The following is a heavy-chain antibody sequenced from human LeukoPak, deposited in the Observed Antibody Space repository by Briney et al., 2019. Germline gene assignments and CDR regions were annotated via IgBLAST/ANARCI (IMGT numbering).Heavy chain of an antibody. V-gene: IGHV3-49*04. CDR2: IRSKADGETT. Sequence: GGSLRLSCTASGFTFGDYAMNWVRQAPGKGLEWVGFIRSKADGETTDYTAPVKGRFTISRDDSKNTLYLQMNSLKTEDTAVYYCAKHHDYYDSSGYYPPFFLDYWGQGTLVTVSS. D-gene: IGHD3-22*01. CDR3: AKHHDYYDSSGYYPPFFLDY. CDR1: GFTFGDYA. J-gene: IGHJ4*02.